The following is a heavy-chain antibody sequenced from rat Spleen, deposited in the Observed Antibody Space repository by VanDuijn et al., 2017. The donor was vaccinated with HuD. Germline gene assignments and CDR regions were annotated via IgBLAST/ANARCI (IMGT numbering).Heavy chain of an antibody. Sequence: EVQLVESGGGLVQPGRSLKLSCAASGFTFSNYDMAWVRQAPTKGLEWVATISYDGGSTYYRDSVEGRFTISRVNAKNTLYLQMDSLRSEDTATYYCARHWGTTVALFDYWGQGVMVTVSS. J-gene: IGHJ2*01. CDR1: GFTFSNYD. D-gene: IGHD1-8*01. CDR2: ISYDGGST. V-gene: IGHV5-29*01. CDR3: ARHWGTTVALFDY.